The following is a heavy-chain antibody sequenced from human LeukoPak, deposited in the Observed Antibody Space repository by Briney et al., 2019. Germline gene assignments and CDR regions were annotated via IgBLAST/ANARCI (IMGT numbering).Heavy chain of an antibody. Sequence: GGSLSLSCAASGFTFSSYAMSWVRQAPGKGLEWVSAISGSGGSTYSADSVKGRFTISRDNSKNTLYLQMNSLRAEDTAVYYCAKYAANYYGSGGYYRSLDYWGQGTLVTVSS. CDR2: ISGSGGST. D-gene: IGHD3-10*01. CDR1: GFTFSSYA. J-gene: IGHJ4*02. CDR3: AKYAANYYGSGGYYRSLDY. V-gene: IGHV3-23*01.